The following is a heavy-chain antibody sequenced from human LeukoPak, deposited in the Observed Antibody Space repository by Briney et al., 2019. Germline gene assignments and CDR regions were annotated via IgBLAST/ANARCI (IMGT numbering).Heavy chain of an antibody. D-gene: IGHD3-22*01. J-gene: IGHJ3*02. CDR1: GYTFTGYH. CDR3: ALTMISPLDAFDI. Sequence: ASVKVSCKASGYTFTGYHMHWVRQAPGQGLEWMGWISAYNGNTNYAQKLQGRVTMTTDTFTSTAYMELRSLRSDDTAVYYCALTMISPLDAFDIWGQGTMVTVSS. V-gene: IGHV1-18*04. CDR2: ISAYNGNT.